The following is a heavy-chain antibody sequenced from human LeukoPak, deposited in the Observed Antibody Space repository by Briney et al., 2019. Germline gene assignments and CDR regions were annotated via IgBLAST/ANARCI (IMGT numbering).Heavy chain of an antibody. Sequence: GGSLRLSCAASGFTFDDYTMHWVRQAPGKGLEWVSLISWGGGSTYYADSVKGRFTISRDNSKNSLYLQMNSLRTEDTALYYCAKDIGGEYQLLSPLDYWGQGTLVTVSS. J-gene: IGHJ4*02. CDR2: ISWGGGST. CDR1: GFTFDDYT. CDR3: AKDIGGEYQLLSPLDY. V-gene: IGHV3-43*01. D-gene: IGHD2-2*01.